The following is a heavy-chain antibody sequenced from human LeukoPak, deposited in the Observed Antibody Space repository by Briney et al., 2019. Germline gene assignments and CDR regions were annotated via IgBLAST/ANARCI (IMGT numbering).Heavy chain of an antibody. CDR2: IYYSGST. D-gene: IGHD2-15*01. Sequence: PSETLSLTCTVSGGSVSSYYWSWIRQPPGKGLEWIGYIYYSGSTNYNPSLKSRVTISVDTSKNQFSLKLSSVTAADTAVYYCARGEVHCSGGSCYSSLSYFDYWGQGTLVTVSS. J-gene: IGHJ4*02. CDR3: ARGEVHCSGGSCYSSLSYFDY. CDR1: GGSVSSYY. V-gene: IGHV4-59*02.